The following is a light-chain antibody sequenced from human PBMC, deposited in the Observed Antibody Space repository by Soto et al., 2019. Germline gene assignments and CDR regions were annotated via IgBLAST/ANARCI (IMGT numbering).Light chain of an antibody. CDR2: EVS. CDR1: SRDVGGYNY. Sequence: QSALTQPSSVSRSPGQSITISCTATSRDVGGYNYVSWNQQHPGKAPKLVIYEVSNRPSGVSTRFSGSKSGNTASLTTSGLQAENEADYSCSSYTCSSAYVVRTGTNVNVL. J-gene: IGLJ1*01. CDR3: SSYTCSSAYV. V-gene: IGLV2-14*01.